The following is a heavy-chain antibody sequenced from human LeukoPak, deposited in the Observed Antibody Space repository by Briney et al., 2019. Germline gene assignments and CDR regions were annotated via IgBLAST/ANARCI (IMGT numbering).Heavy chain of an antibody. D-gene: IGHD5-12*01. J-gene: IGHJ3*02. V-gene: IGHV4-4*07. CDR1: GGSVSVYY. CDR3: ARGGSGNGDASDM. CDR2: VYISGST. Sequence: KPSETLSLTCSVSGGSVSVYYWSWIRQSAGKGLEWIGRVYISGSTKYNPSLRGRVTMSVDTSKNQFPLKFTSMTAADTAIYYCARGGSGNGDASDMWGPGTMVTVSS.